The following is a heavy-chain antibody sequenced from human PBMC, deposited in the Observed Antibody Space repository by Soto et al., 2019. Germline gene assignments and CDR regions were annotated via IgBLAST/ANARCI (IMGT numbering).Heavy chain of an antibody. D-gene: IGHD3-9*01. CDR1: GFTFSSYA. CDR3: AREKVLLRYFDWLSQPDAEYFQH. J-gene: IGHJ1*01. Sequence: GGSLRLSCAASGFTFSSYAMHWVRQAPGKGLEWVAVISYDGSNKYYADSVKGRFTISRDNSKNTLYLQMNSLRAEDTAVYYCAREKVLLRYFDWLSQPDAEYFQHWGQGTLVTVSS. V-gene: IGHV3-30-3*01. CDR2: ISYDGSNK.